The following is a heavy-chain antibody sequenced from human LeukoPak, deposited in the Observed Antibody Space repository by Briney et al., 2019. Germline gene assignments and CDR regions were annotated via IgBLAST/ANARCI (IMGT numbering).Heavy chain of an antibody. Sequence: SETLSLTCTVSGVSISRYYWSWIRQPAGKGLQWIGRIQTSGGTNYNPSLESRIIMSVDTSKNQFSLKLTSVTAADTAVYYCAGDHQDYGANSALWYWGQGTLVIVSS. J-gene: IGHJ4*02. CDR1: GVSISRYY. CDR3: AGDHQDYGANSALWY. CDR2: IQTSGGT. D-gene: IGHD4-23*01. V-gene: IGHV4-4*07.